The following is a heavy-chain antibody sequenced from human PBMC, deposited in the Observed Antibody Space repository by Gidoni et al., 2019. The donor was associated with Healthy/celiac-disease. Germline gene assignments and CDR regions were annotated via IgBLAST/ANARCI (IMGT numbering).Heavy chain of an antibody. CDR3: ARDSPGDYGDYVLDY. V-gene: IGHV3-33*01. D-gene: IGHD4-17*01. CDR1: GFTFSSYG. Sequence: QVQLVESGGGVVQPGRSLRLSCAASGFTFSSYGMHWVRQAPGKGLEWVAVIWYDGSNKYYADSVKGRFTISRDNSKNTLYLQMNSLRAEDTAVYYCARDSPGDYGDYVLDYWGQGTLVTVSS. J-gene: IGHJ4*02. CDR2: IWYDGSNK.